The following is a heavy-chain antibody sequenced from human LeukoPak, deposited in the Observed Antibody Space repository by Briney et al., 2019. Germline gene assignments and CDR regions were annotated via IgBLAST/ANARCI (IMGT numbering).Heavy chain of an antibody. CDR1: GFTVSSNY. J-gene: IGHJ4*02. Sequence: GGSLRLSCAASGFTVSSNYMSWVRQAPGKGLEWVSVIYSGGSTYYADSVKGRFTISRDNARNSLYLQMNSLRAEDTAVYYCARESRDGYSQFDYWGQGTLVTVSS. CDR2: IYSGGST. CDR3: ARESRDGYSQFDY. V-gene: IGHV3-66*01. D-gene: IGHD5-24*01.